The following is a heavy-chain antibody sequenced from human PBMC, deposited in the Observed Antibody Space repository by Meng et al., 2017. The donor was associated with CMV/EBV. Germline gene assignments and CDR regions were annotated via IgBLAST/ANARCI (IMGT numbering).Heavy chain of an antibody. CDR3: AHRRTVNYYFPF. J-gene: IGHJ4*02. V-gene: IGHV2-5*02. Sequence: QITLKESGPTLVKPTQTLTLTCPFSGFSLSTSEVGVGCIRQPPGKALEWLALIYWDDDKRYSPSLKSRLTITKDTSKNQVVLTMTNIDPVDTATYYRAHRRTVNYYFPFWGPGTLVTVSS. CDR2: IYWDDDK. D-gene: IGHD4-11*01. CDR1: GFSLSTSEVG.